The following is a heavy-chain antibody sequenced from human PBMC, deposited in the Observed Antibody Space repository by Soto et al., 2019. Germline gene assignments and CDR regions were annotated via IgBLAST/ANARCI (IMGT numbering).Heavy chain of an antibody. Sequence: QVQLVQSGTEVKKPGASVKVSCKASGYTFTSYGIHWVRQAPGQRLEWMGWINAANGDTKYSQKFQGRVTITRDTSASTAYMELSSLRSEDTAVYYCARGGVRSHVDYWGQGTLVTVSS. CDR3: ARGGVRSHVDY. J-gene: IGHJ4*02. CDR1: GYTFTSYG. V-gene: IGHV1-3*01. CDR2: INAANGDT. D-gene: IGHD2-8*01.